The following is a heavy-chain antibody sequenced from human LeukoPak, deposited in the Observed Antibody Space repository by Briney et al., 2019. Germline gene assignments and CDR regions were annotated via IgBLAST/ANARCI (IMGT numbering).Heavy chain of an antibody. CDR1: GFTFSSYG. V-gene: IGHV3-30*02. CDR2: IRHDGSNK. CDR3: AKDPAGYCSSTSCFGYYYYMDV. Sequence: GGSLRLSCAVSGFTFSSYGMHWVRQAPGKGLEWVAFIRHDGSNKYYADSVKGRFTISRDNSKNTLYLQMNSLRAEDTAVYYCAKDPAGYCSSTSCFGYYYYMDVWGKGTTVTVSS. J-gene: IGHJ6*03. D-gene: IGHD2-2*01.